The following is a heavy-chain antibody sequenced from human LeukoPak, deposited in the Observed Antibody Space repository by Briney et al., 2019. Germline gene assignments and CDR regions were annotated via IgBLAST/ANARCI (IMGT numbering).Heavy chain of an antibody. CDR3: ARDRRKYYYDSSGYSDY. CDR2: IIPILGIA. Sequence: SVKVSCKASGGTFSSYAISWVRQAPGQGLEWMGRIIPILGIANYAQKFQGRVTITADKSTSTAYMELSSLRSEDTAVYYCARDRRKYYYDSSGYSDYWGQGTLVTVSS. V-gene: IGHV1-69*04. CDR1: GGTFSSYA. J-gene: IGHJ4*02. D-gene: IGHD3-22*01.